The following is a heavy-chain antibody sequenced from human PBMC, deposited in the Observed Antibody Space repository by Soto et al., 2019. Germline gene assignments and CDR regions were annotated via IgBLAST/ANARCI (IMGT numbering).Heavy chain of an antibody. J-gene: IGHJ3*02. Sequence: GGSLRLSCAASGFTFSSYWMSWVRQAPGKGLEWVANIKQDGSEKYYVDSVKGRFTISRDNAKNSLYLQMNSLRAEDTAVYYCARPIRSKSAGAFDIWGQGTMVTVSS. D-gene: IGHD1-20*01. CDR1: GFTFSSYW. V-gene: IGHV3-7*01. CDR3: ARPIRSKSAGAFDI. CDR2: IKQDGSEK.